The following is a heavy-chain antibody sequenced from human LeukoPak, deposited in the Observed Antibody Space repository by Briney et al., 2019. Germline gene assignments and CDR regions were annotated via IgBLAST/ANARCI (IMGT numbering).Heavy chain of an antibody. CDR2: IYYSGST. J-gene: IGHJ4*02. CDR1: GGSINSYY. CDR3: AREYNWNYRPHERWDY. Sequence: SETLSLTCTVSGGSINSYYWSWIRQPPGKGLEWIGYIYYSGSTNYNPSLKSRVTISVDTSKNQFSLKLSSVTAADTAVYYCAREYNWNYRPHERWDYWGQGTLVTVSS. D-gene: IGHD1-7*01. V-gene: IGHV4-59*12.